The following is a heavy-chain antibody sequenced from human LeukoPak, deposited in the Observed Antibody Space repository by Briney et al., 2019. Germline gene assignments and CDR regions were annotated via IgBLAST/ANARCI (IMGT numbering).Heavy chain of an antibody. D-gene: IGHD6-13*01. Sequence: GASVKVSCKASGYTFTSYDINWVRQATGQGLEWMGWMNPNSGNTGYAQKFQGRVTITRNTSISTAYMELSSLRSEDTAVYYCARVPLIGAAGEDYWFDPWGQGTLVTVSS. J-gene: IGHJ5*02. CDR3: ARVPLIGAAGEDYWFDP. V-gene: IGHV1-8*03. CDR1: GYTFTSYD. CDR2: MNPNSGNT.